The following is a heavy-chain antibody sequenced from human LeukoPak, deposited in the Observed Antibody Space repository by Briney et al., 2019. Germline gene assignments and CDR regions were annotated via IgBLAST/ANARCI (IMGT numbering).Heavy chain of an antibody. J-gene: IGHJ4*02. CDR2: ISWNSGSI. CDR1: GFTLDDYG. D-gene: IGHD2-2*01. Sequence: GGSLRLSCAASGFTLDDYGMHWVRQAPGKGLEWVSGISWNSGSIGYVDSVRGRFTTSRDNAENSLYLQMNNLRAEDTAIYYCAKEREDCSSSSCYEEFDCWGQGTLVTVSS. CDR3: AKEREDCSSSSCYEEFDC. V-gene: IGHV3-9*01.